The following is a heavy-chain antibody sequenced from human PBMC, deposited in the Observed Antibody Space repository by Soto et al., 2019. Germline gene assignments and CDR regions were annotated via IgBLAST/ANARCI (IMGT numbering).Heavy chain of an antibody. V-gene: IGHV3-48*02. CDR2: IHGTRSSI. J-gene: IGHJ4*02. D-gene: IGHD3-16*01. Sequence: EVQLVESGGGLVQPGGSLRLSCEVSGFTFSIHAMNWVRQAPGKGLEWVAYIHGTRSSIYYADSVKGRFTISRDNAKNSLFLQMDSLRDEDTSVYYCARDARNADYDYWGQGTLVTVSS. CDR3: ARDARNADYDY. CDR1: GFTFSIHA.